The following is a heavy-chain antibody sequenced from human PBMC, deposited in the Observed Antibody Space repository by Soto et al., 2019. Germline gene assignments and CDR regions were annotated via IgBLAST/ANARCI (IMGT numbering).Heavy chain of an antibody. CDR1: GFTFSSYA. Sequence: GGSLRLSCAASGFTFSSYAMSWVRQAPGKGLEWVSAIAASDGSTYLADSVKGRFTTSRDNSKNTLYLQMNRLRAEDTAVYYCAKDYPGPIVVAGTDYFGYWGQGTLVTVSS. J-gene: IGHJ4*02. CDR3: AKDYPGPIVVAGTDYFGY. V-gene: IGHV3-23*01. D-gene: IGHD6-19*01. CDR2: IAASDGST.